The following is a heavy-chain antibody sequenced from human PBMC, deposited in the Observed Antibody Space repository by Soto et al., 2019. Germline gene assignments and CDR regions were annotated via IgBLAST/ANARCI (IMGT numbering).Heavy chain of an antibody. V-gene: IGHV3-23*01. CDR3: AKDQIYSSGYSPDY. CDR1: GFTFSSYA. D-gene: IGHD3-22*01. Sequence: EVQLLESGGGLVQPGGSLRLSCAASGFTFSSYAMSWVRQAPGKGLEWVSAISGSGGSTYYTDSVKGRFTISRDNSKNTLYLQMNSLRAEDTAVYYCAKDQIYSSGYSPDYWGQGTLVTVSS. J-gene: IGHJ4*02. CDR2: ISGSGGST.